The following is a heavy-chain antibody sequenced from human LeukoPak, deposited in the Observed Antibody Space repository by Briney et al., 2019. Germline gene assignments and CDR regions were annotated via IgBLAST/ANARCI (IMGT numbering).Heavy chain of an antibody. V-gene: IGHV4-61*02. CDR3: ARVMAVNPDWFDP. D-gene: IGHD5-24*01. CDR1: GASISSESYY. J-gene: IGHJ5*02. CDR2: IYNTGST. Sequence: PSQTLSLTCTVSGASISSESYYWTWIRQPAGKGLEWIGRIYNTGSTKYNPSLKSRVTISIDTSKNQFSLKLNSVTAADTAVYYCARVMAVNPDWFDPRGQGTLVTVSS.